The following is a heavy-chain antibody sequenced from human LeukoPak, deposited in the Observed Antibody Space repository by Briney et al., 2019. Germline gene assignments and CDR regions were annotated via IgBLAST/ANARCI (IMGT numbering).Heavy chain of an antibody. CDR3: ARGWSGGVDN. V-gene: IGHV1-2*02. Sequence: GASVKVSCKTSGYFFSGHHLHWLRQAPGQEPEWMAWINPATGDTQYKQKFQGRITVTRDTSIRATYMELSSLTSGDTAVYYCARGWSGGVDNWGQGTLVTVSS. D-gene: IGHD3-3*01. CDR1: GYFFSGHH. CDR2: INPATGDT. J-gene: IGHJ4*02.